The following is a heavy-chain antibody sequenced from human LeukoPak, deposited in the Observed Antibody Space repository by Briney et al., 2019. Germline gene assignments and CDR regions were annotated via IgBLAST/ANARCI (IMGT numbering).Heavy chain of an antibody. CDR3: ARELYYDSGGYSGFDY. Sequence: SETLSLTCTVSGGSISSYYWSWIRQPPGKGLEWIGYIYYSGSTNYNPSLKSRVTISVDTSKNQFSLKLSSVTAADTAVYYCARELYYDSGGYSGFDYWGQGTLVTVSS. V-gene: IGHV4-59*01. CDR2: IYYSGST. D-gene: IGHD3-22*01. CDR1: GGSISSYY. J-gene: IGHJ4*02.